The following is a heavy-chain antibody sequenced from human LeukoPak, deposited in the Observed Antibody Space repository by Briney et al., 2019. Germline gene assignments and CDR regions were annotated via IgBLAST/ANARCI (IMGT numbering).Heavy chain of an antibody. J-gene: IGHJ3*02. CDR3: AGPAYYYGSGSQDAFDI. V-gene: IGHV3-74*01. CDR2: INNDDVGT. D-gene: IGHD3-10*01. Sequence: GGSLRLSCAASGFALSSYWMHWVRQAPGKGLVWLSRINNDDVGTTYADSVKGRFTISRDNAKNTLYLQMNSLRAEDTAVCYCAGPAYYYGSGSQDAFDIWGQGTKVTVSS. CDR1: GFALSSYW.